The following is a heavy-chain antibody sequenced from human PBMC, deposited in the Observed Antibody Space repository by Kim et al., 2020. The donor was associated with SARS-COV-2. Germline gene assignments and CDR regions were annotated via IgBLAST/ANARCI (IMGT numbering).Heavy chain of an antibody. CDR1: GYPFSGFY. V-gene: IGHV1-2*02. CDR3: XRGSXXXGLDV. CDR2: ISPNNGAT. J-gene: IGHJ6*02. Sequence: ASVKVSCKTSGYPFSGFYIHWVRQAPGQGLEWMGWISPNNGATKYAEASQGRVTMTRDTSINTAYLELSRVXXDDTAIYFCXRGSXXXGLDVWGQGTTVTVS.